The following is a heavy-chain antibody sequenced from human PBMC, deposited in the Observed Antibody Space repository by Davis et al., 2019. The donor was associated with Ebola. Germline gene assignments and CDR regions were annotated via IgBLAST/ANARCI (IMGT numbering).Heavy chain of an antibody. Sequence: PGGSLRLSCAASGFTVSSNYMSWVRQAPGKGLEWVSVIYSGGSTYYADSVKGRFTISRDNSKNTLYLQMNSLRAEDTAVYYCAKDSIVVRLYFDYWGQGTLVTVSS. V-gene: IGHV3-53*01. CDR1: GFTVSSNY. J-gene: IGHJ4*02. D-gene: IGHD3-22*01. CDR3: AKDSIVVRLYFDY. CDR2: IYSGGST.